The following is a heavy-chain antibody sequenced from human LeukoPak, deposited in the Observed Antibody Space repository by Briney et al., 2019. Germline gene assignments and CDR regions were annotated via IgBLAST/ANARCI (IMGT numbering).Heavy chain of an antibody. CDR3: ARYNAGSLDF. CDR1: EYSFSTNW. V-gene: IGHV5-51*01. J-gene: IGHJ4*02. Sequence: PGESLKISCKAYEYSFSTNWIGWVRQMPGKGLEWMGLIYPGDSQSKYSPSFQDHVTFSADTSRNTAYLQWNSLKASDTAMYYCARYNAGSLDFWGQGTMIYVSS. D-gene: IGHD3-10*01. CDR2: IYPGDSQS.